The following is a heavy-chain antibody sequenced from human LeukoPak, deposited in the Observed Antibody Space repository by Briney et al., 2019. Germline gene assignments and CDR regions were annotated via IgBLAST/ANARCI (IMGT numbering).Heavy chain of an antibody. J-gene: IGHJ4*02. Sequence: SETLSLTCAVSGGSISSNNWWHWVRQPPGKGLQWIGEIYHDGSTYYNPSLKSRVTISVDKSKNQFSLKLSSVTAADTAVYYCAREADVAMGPNFDYWGQGTLVTVSS. D-gene: IGHD2-2*01. CDR2: IYHDGST. CDR3: AREADVAMGPNFDY. V-gene: IGHV4-4*02. CDR1: GGSISSNNW.